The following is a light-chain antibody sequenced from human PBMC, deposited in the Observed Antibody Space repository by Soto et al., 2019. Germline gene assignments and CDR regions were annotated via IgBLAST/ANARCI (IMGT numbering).Light chain of an antibody. J-gene: IGLJ3*02. CDR1: TGAVTSAHY. V-gene: IGLV7-46*01. CDR3: LLSFRGAGV. CDR2: ETS. Sequence: QTVVTQEPSLTVSPGGTVTLTCGSSTGAVTSAHYSYWFQQKPGQAPRALIHETSNRHSWTPARFSGSLLGGKAALTLSGAQPEDEADYYCLLSFRGAGVFGGGTKVTVL.